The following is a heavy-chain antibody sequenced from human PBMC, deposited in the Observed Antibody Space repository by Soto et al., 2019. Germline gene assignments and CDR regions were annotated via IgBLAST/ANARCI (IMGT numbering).Heavy chain of an antibody. D-gene: IGHD3-22*01. Sequence: ASVKVSCKASGGTFSSYAISWVRQAPGRGLEWMGGIIPIFGTANYAQKFQGRVTITADKSTSTAYMELSSLRSEDTAVYYCARNLKTDYYDSSGYPNNWFDPWGQGTLVTVSS. CDR1: GGTFSSYA. J-gene: IGHJ5*02. CDR2: IIPIFGTA. V-gene: IGHV1-69*06. CDR3: ARNLKTDYYDSSGYPNNWFDP.